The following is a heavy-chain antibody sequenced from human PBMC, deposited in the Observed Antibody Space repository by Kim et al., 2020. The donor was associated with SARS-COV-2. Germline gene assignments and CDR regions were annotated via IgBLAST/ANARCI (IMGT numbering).Heavy chain of an antibody. CDR1: GFTFSSYS. V-gene: IGHV3-48*02. CDR2: ICSDGSTK. D-gene: IGHD5-12*01. Sequence: GGSLRLSCAASGFTFSSYSMNWVRQAPGKGLEWVSYICSDGSTKYYADSVKGRFTISRDNSKNSLYLQMNSLRDEDTAVYYCARDSPAVANKYYCYDRD. CDR3: ARDSPAVANKYYCYDRD. J-gene: IGHJ6*01.